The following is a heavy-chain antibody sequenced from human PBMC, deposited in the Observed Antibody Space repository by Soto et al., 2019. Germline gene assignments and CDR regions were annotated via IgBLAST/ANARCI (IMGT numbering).Heavy chain of an antibody. J-gene: IGHJ4*02. V-gene: IGHV3-30-3*01. CDR1: GFTFSSFA. CDR3: ANGYGGGWEGDFDF. Sequence: QVQLVESGGGVVQPGRSLRLSCAASGFTFSSFALHWVRQAPGKGLEWLAFISFDGSNKYYADSVKGRFTISRANSKNPLYLQMNSLRAEDTAVYYCANGYGGGWEGDFDFWGQGTLVTVSS. D-gene: IGHD6-19*01. CDR2: ISFDGSNK.